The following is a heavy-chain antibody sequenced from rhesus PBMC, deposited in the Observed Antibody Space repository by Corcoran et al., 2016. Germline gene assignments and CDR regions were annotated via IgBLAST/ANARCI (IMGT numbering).Heavy chain of an antibody. CDR3: ARRRVIGSNYFDY. V-gene: IGHV2-1*01. D-gene: IGHD4-29*01. CDR1: GFSLSPRGLG. CDR2: IYWDDDK. J-gene: IGHJ4*01. Sequence: QVTLKESGPALVNPTQTLTLTCTFSGFSLSPRGLGVGWIRPPPGKTLDWLAHIYWDDDKRYSTSLKSRLTISRDTSKNQVVLTMTNMDPVDTATYYCARRRVIGSNYFDYWGQGVLVTVSS.